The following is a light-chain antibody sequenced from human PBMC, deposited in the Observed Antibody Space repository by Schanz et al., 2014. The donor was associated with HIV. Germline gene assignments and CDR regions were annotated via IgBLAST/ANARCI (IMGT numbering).Light chain of an antibody. CDR1: SSDVGGYNY. J-gene: IGLJ3*02. Sequence: QSALTQPASVSGSPGQSITISCTGTSSDVGGYNYVSWYQQHPGKTPKLLIYDVTDRASGVSHRFSGSKSGNTASLTISGLQAEDEADYFCSSYTSRATWVFGGGTKLTVL. CDR3: SSYTSRATWV. CDR2: DVT. V-gene: IGLV2-14*03.